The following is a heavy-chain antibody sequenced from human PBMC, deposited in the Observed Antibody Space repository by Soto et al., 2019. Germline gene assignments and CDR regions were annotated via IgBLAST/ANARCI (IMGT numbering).Heavy chain of an antibody. V-gene: IGHV3-15*07. CDR1: GFTFSHAW. CDR3: ASRMGGSY. D-gene: IGHD3-16*01. CDR2: IKSKTDGGTT. Sequence: EVQLVESGGDLVKPGGSLRLSCAASGFTFSHAWMNWVRQAPGKGLEWVGRIKSKTDGGTTDFAAPVKGRFTISRDDAKNTVFLQMNSLKIEDTAVYYCASRMGGSYWGQGTLVTVSS. J-gene: IGHJ4*02.